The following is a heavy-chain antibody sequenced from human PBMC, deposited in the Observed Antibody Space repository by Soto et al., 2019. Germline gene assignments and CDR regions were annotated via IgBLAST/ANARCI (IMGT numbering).Heavy chain of an antibody. CDR3: ARVAITLIRGLKVDFYSMDV. CDR1: GYTFNNYG. V-gene: IGHV1-18*01. CDR2: ISVYNGNK. J-gene: IGHJ6*02. D-gene: IGHD3-10*01. Sequence: QLVQSGGEVKEPGASVQVSCKASGYTFNNYGITWERQAPGQGLEWMGWISVYNGNKNYAKKVQGRVSMTADTSTSTAYMELRSLQSDDTAVYCCARVAITLIRGLKVDFYSMDVWGQGTTVTVSS.